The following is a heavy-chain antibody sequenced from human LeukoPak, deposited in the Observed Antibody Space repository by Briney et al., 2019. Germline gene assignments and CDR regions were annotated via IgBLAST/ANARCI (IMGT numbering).Heavy chain of an antibody. D-gene: IGHD3-22*01. CDR2: ISSSGSTI. CDR3: ARGSTMIQRYYFDY. J-gene: IGHJ4*02. V-gene: IGHV3-48*03. CDR1: GFTFSSYE. Sequence: GGSLRLSCAASGFTFSSYEMNWVRQAPGKGLEWVSYISSSGSTIYYADSVKGRFTISRDNAKNSLYLQMNSLRAEDTAVYYCARGSTMIQRYYFDYWGQGTLVTVSS.